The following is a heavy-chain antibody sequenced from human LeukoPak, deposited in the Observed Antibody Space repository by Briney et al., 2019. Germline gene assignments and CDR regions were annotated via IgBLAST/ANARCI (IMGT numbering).Heavy chain of an antibody. D-gene: IGHD2/OR15-2a*01. J-gene: IGHJ4*02. CDR3: AVDGRLRASEYFFEY. CDR1: GYTFTSYY. CDR2: INPSGGST. Sequence: GASVKVSCKASGYTFTSYYMHWVRQAPGQGLEWMGIINPSGGSTSYAQKFQGRVTMTRDMSTSTACMELSSLRSEDTAVYYCAVDGRLRASEYFFEYWGQGTLVTVSS. V-gene: IGHV1-46*01.